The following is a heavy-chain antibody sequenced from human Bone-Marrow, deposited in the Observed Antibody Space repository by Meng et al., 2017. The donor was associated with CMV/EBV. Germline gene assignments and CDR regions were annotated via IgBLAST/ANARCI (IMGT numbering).Heavy chain of an antibody. V-gene: IGHV3-23*01. D-gene: IGHD3-16*01. CDR3: ARGVMDLDY. CDR2: ISGRSEST. J-gene: IGHJ4*02. Sequence: LRLSCAASGFTFSSYAMTWVRQAPGKGLEWVSGISGRSESTYYADSVKGRFTISRDNSKNTLYLQMNSLRAEDTAIYYCARGVMDLDYWGQGTLVTVSS. CDR1: GFTFSSYA.